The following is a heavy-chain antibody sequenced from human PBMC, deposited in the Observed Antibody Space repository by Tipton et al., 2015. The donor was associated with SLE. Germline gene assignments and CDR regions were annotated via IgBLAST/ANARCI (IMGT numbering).Heavy chain of an antibody. V-gene: IGHV4-39*07. CDR3: ARSSGMVDY. J-gene: IGHJ4*02. D-gene: IGHD3-10*01. Sequence: TLSLTCTVSGGSTSSSSYYWGWIRQPPGKGLEWLGTIYYSGSTYYYNPSLKSRVTMSVDTSKNQFSLKLSSVTAADTAVYYCARSSGMVDYWGQGTLVTVSS. CDR2: IYYSGSTY. CDR1: GGSTSSSSYY.